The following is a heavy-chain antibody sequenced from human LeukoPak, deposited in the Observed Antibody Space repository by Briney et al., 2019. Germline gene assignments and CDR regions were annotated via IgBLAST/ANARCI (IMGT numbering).Heavy chain of an antibody. CDR1: GYTFSSYG. J-gene: IGHJ2*01. CDR3: ARDSRIRLQSVVVANNQYFDL. V-gene: IGHV1-18*01. D-gene: IGHD2-21*01. CDR2: ISGYNGKT. Sequence: ASVKVSCKASGYTFSSYGINWVRQAPGQGLEWMGWISGYNGKTNYAQKFQDRITMTTETATTTAQMELRSLRSDDTAVYYCARDSRIRLQSVVVANNQYFDLWGRGTLVTVSS.